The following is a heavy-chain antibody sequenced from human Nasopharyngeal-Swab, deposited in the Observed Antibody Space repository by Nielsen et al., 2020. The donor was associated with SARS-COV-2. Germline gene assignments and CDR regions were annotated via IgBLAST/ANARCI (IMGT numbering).Heavy chain of an antibody. CDR2: ISSSSSYI. D-gene: IGHD3-22*01. CDR3: ARDRVVYYDSSGYFSY. Sequence: GESLKISCAASGFTFSSYSMNWVRQAPGKGLEWVSSISSSSSYIYYADSVKGRFTISRDNAKNSLYLQMNSLRAEDTAVYYCARDRVVYYDSSGYFSYWGQGTLVTVSS. CDR1: GFTFSSYS. V-gene: IGHV3-21*01. J-gene: IGHJ4*02.